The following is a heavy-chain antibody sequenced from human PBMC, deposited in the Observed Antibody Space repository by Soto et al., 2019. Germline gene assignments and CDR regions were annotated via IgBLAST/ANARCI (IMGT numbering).Heavy chain of an antibody. CDR2: INAGNGNT. CDR1: GYTFTSYA. D-gene: IGHD3-10*01. J-gene: IGHJ6*02. Sequence: QVQLVQSGAEVKKPGASVKVSCKASGYTFTSYAIHWVRQAPGQRLESMGWINAGNGNTKSSQKFQGRVTITRDTSASTAYMELSSLRSEDTAVYYCAREVVYYGSGSYRPSYGMDVSGQGTTVTVSS. V-gene: IGHV1-3*01. CDR3: AREVVYYGSGSYRPSYGMDV.